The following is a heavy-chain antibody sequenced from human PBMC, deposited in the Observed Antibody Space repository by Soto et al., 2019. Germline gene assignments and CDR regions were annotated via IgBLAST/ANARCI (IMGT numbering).Heavy chain of an antibody. D-gene: IGHD2-15*01. CDR3: AKDDCSGGSYYYYYYGMDV. J-gene: IGHJ6*02. CDR1: GFTFSSYA. CDR2: ISGSGGST. V-gene: IGHV3-23*01. Sequence: GGSLRLSCAASGFTFSSYAMSWVRQAPGKGLEWVSAISGSGGSTYYADSVKGRFTISRDNSKNTLYLQMNSLRAEDTAVYYCAKDDCSGGSYYYYYYGMDVWGQGTTVTVSS.